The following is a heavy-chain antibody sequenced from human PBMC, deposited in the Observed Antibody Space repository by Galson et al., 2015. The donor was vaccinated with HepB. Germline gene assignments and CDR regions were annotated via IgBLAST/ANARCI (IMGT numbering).Heavy chain of an antibody. CDR2: IYSGGST. CDR1: GFTVSSNY. D-gene: IGHD3-10*01. Sequence: SLRLSCAASGFTVSSNYMSWVRQAPGKGLEWVSVIYSGGSTYYADSVKGRFTISRDNSKNTLYLQMNSLRAEDTAVYYCARSVVWFGELAAHPWGQGTLVTVSS. J-gene: IGHJ5*02. V-gene: IGHV3-66*01. CDR3: ARSVVWFGELAAHP.